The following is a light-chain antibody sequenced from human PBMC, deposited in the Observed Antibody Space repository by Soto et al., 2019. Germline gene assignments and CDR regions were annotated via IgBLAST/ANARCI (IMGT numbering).Light chain of an antibody. Sequence: QSVLTQPASVTGSPGQSITISCTGTTSDVGGYDRVAWFQQYPGTAPKLMIYEVTNRPSGVSDRFSGSKSVNTASLTISGLQPEDEADYYWSSYTIKNTWVFGGGTKLTVL. V-gene: IGLV2-14*01. CDR2: EVT. CDR1: TSDVGGYDR. J-gene: IGLJ3*02. CDR3: SSYTIKNTWV.